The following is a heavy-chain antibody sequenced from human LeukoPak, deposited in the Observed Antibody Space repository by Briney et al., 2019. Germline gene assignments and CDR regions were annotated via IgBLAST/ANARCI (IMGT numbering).Heavy chain of an antibody. V-gene: IGHV3-49*04. Sequence: GALRLSCTASGFTFGDHAMGWVRQAPGKGLEWVGFVRSKAYGGTTEYAASVKGRFIISRDDSKGIAYLQMNSLKTEGTAVYYCTRGPIQVWLYYGMDVWGQGTTVIVSS. J-gene: IGHJ6*02. CDR3: TRGPIQVWLYYGMDV. CDR2: VRSKAYGGTT. D-gene: IGHD5-18*01. CDR1: GFTFGDHA.